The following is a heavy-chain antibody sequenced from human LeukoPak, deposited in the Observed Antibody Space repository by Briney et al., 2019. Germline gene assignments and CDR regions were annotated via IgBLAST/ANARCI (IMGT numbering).Heavy chain of an antibody. D-gene: IGHD6-19*01. CDR1: GFTFSSYS. J-gene: IGHJ4*02. CDR3: ARDRGGSGWYDY. V-gene: IGHV3-21*01. CDR2: ISSSGSYI. Sequence: GGSLRLSCAASGFTFSSYSMNWVRQAPGEGLEWVSSISSSGSYIYYADSVKGRFTISRDNAKNSLYLQMSSLRVEDTAVYYCARDRGGSGWYDYWDQGTLVSVSS.